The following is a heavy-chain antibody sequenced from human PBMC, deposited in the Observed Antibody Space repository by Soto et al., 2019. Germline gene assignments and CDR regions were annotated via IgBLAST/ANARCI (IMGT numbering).Heavy chain of an antibody. CDR2: ISGSGGST. J-gene: IGHJ6*02. D-gene: IGHD4-17*01. CDR1: GFTSSSYA. V-gene: IGHV3-23*01. CDR3: AKVAGDYAPYYYYYGMDV. Sequence: GGSLRLSCAASGFTSSSYAMSWVRQAPGKGLEWVSAISGSGGSTYYADSVKGRFTISRDNSKNTLYLQMNSLRAEDTAVYYCAKVAGDYAPYYYYYGMDVWGQGTTVTVSS.